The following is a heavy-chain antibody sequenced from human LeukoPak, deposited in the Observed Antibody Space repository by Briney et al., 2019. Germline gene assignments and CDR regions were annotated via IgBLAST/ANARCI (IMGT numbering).Heavy chain of an antibody. J-gene: IGHJ6*03. CDR2: IRYDGSNK. CDR1: GFTFSSYA. V-gene: IGHV3-30*02. D-gene: IGHD1-26*01. CDR3: GKPPATTSCYYYYMDV. Sequence: GGSLRLSCAASGFTFSSYAMHWVRQAPGKGLEWVAFIRYDGSNKYYADSVKGRFTISRDNSKNTLYLQMNSLRAEDTAVYYCGKPPATTSCYYYYMDVWGKGTTVTVSS.